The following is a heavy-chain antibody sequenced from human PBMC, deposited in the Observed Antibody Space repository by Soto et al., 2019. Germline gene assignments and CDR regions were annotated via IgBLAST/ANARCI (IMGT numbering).Heavy chain of an antibody. D-gene: IGHD3-10*01. CDR3: ARHRVSSCYDSGRQCEYSHYHGMDA. Sequence: ASVKVSCKASGGTFSSYAISWVRQAPGQGLEWMGGIIPIFGTANYAQKFQGRVTVLADKSTTTAYMELSSLRFEDTAVYFCARHRVSSCYDSGRQCEYSHYHGMDAWGQGTSVTVSS. J-gene: IGHJ6*02. V-gene: IGHV1-69*06. CDR1: GGTFSSYA. CDR2: IIPIFGTA.